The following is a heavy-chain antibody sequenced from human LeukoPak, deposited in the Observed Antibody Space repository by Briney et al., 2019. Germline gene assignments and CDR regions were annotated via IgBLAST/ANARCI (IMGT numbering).Heavy chain of an antibody. Sequence: QPGGSLRLSCAASGFTFSDHAMDWLRQAPGKGLEWVGRIRNKANSYTTEYAASVQGRFTVSRDDSNNSLYLQMNSMKTEGTAVYYCTRLVGANDWGQGTLVTVSS. J-gene: IGHJ4*02. CDR3: TRLVGAND. CDR2: IRNKANSYTT. V-gene: IGHV3-72*01. CDR1: GFTFSDHA. D-gene: IGHD1-26*01.